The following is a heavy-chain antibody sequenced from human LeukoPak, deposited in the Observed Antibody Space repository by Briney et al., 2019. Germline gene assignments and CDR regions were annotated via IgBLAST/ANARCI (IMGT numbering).Heavy chain of an antibody. Sequence: PSETLSLTCTVSGGSISSYYWSWIRQPAGKGLEWIGRIYTSGSTNYNPSLKSRVPISVDKSKNQFSLELSSVTAADTAVYYCARSPIAAPPTPFDYWGQGTRVTVSS. CDR3: ARSPIAAPPTPFDY. J-gene: IGHJ4*02. CDR2: IYTSGST. CDR1: GGSISSYY. V-gene: IGHV4-4*07. D-gene: IGHD2-15*01.